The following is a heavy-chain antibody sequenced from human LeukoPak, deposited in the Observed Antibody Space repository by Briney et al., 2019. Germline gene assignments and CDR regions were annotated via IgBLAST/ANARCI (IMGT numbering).Heavy chain of an antibody. CDR3: APRGDIEHSYGYGKWFDP. D-gene: IGHD5-18*01. CDR1: GGSFSGYY. CDR2: INHSGST. Sequence: PSETLSPTCAVYGGSFSGYYWSWIRQPPGKGLEWIGEINHSGSTNYNASLKSRVTVSVDSSKNQFSLRLSSVTAADTAVYYCAPRGDIEHSYGYGKWFDPGGQGTRVTVSS. V-gene: IGHV4-34*01. J-gene: IGHJ5*02.